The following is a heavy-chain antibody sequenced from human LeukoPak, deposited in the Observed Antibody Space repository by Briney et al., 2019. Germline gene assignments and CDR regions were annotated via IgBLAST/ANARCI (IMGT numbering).Heavy chain of an antibody. J-gene: IGHJ5*02. CDR3: ARERFLEWLVYSSWFDP. V-gene: IGHV1-18*01. D-gene: IGHD3-3*01. Sequence: VASVKVSCKASGYTFTSYGISWVRQAPGQGLEWMGWISAYNGNTNYAQKLQGRVTMTTDTSTSTAYMELRSLRSDDTAVYYCARERFLEWLVYSSWFDPWGQGTLVTVSS. CDR1: GYTFTSYG. CDR2: ISAYNGNT.